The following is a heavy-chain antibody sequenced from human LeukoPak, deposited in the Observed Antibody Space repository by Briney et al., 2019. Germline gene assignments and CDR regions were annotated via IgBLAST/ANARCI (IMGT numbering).Heavy chain of an antibody. CDR1: GFTFDDYA. Sequence: GGSLRLSRAASGFTFDDYAMHWVRQAPGKGLEWVSGISWNSGSIGYADSVKGRFTISRDNAKNSLYLQMNSLRAEDTALYYCAKDKRGSSAFDYWGQGTLVTVSS. CDR3: AKDKRGSSAFDY. V-gene: IGHV3-9*01. D-gene: IGHD1-26*01. CDR2: ISWNSGSI. J-gene: IGHJ4*02.